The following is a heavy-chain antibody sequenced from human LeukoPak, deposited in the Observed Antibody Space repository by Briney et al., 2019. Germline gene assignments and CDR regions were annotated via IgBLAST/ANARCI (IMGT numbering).Heavy chain of an antibody. J-gene: IGHJ6*03. CDR2: ISSSSSHI. V-gene: IGHV3-21*01. Sequence: GGSLRLSCAASGFTFSSYTMNWVRQAPGMRLKRVSSISSSSSHIYYADSLKGRFTISRVNAKNSMYLQMNSLRVEDTADYYCARGVGRASYYYYMDVWGKGTTVTVSS. D-gene: IGHD3-10*01. CDR1: GFTFSSYT. CDR3: ARGVGRASYYYYMDV.